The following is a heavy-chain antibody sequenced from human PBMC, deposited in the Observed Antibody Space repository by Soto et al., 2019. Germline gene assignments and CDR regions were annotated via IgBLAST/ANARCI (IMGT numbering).Heavy chain of an antibody. CDR3: ARDHQALGYCSGGSCYSFDY. CDR2: ISAYNGDT. CDR1: GYTFTSYG. V-gene: IGHV1-18*01. D-gene: IGHD2-15*01. Sequence: GASVKVSCKASGYTFTSYGISWVRQAPGQGLEWMGWISAYNGDTNYAQKLQGRVTMTTDTSTSTAYMELRSLRSDDTAVYYCARDHQALGYCSGGSCYSFDYWGQGTLVTVSS. J-gene: IGHJ4*02.